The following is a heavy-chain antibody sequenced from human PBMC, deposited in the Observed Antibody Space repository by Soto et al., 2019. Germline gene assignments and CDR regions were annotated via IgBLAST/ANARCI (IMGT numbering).Heavy chain of an antibody. Sequence: VPLVESGGGVVQHGRSLRLSCAASGFNVNDYAVHWLRQAPGKGLEWVAGISSDGSHKYYADTVQGRFTLSRDRSKNKLYVQMNSLRPEDTAVYYCARNGHSCGNTGHLYDLDFWGQGTMVTVS. CDR2: ISSDGSHK. CDR3: ARNGHSCGNTGHLYDLDF. V-gene: IGHV3-30*04. CDR1: GFNVNDYA. D-gene: IGHD2-8*02. J-gene: IGHJ4*02.